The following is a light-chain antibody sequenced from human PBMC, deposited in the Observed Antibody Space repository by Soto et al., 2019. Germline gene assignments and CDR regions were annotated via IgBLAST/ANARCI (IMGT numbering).Light chain of an antibody. CDR2: DAS. Sequence: DIQMTQSPSSLSASVVNRVTVTCRASQSISTYLNWYQKKPVKAPNLLIYDASRLQSGVPSRFSGSGGGTDFTLSISSVQPEDFATYFCQQSYMDPITFGQGTLPEVK. J-gene: IGKJ5*01. CDR1: QSISTY. V-gene: IGKV1-39*01. CDR3: QQSYMDPIT.